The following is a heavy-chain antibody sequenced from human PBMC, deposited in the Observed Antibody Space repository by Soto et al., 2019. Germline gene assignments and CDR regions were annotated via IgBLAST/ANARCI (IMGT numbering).Heavy chain of an antibody. CDR1: GYSFAGYW. CDR2: IDPSDSQA. CDR3: ARQIYDSDTGPNFQYYFDS. V-gene: IGHV5-10-1*01. D-gene: IGHD3-22*01. Sequence: LKISCKGSGYSFAGYWITWVRQKPGKGLEWMGRIDPSDSQAYYSPSFRGHVTISVTKSITTVFLQWSSLRASDTAMYYCARQIYDSDTGPNFQYYFDSWGQGTPVTVSS. J-gene: IGHJ4*02.